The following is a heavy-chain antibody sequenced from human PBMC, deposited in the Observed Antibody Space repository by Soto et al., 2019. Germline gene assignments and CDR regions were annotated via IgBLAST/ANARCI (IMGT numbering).Heavy chain of an antibody. CDR1: GGSMTSYY. D-gene: IGHD3-22*01. J-gene: IGHJ5*02. V-gene: IGHV4-4*09. CDR2: ISSTGNT. Sequence: PSETLSLTCIVSGGSMTSYYWSWIRQPPGKGLEWIGFISSTGNTNYNPSLKSRITISIDMTNNHVSLILNSVTAADTAVYYCARVGPWVPYYYDSSPYTFENWFDPWGQGTLVTVSS. CDR3: ARVGPWVPYYYDSSPYTFENWFDP.